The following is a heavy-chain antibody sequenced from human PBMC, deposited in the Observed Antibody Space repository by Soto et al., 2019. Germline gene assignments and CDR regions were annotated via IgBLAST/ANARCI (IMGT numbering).Heavy chain of an antibody. CDR2: IIPIFGTA. D-gene: IGHD4-17*01. CDR1: GGTFSSYA. CDR3: AADTTVVTYSIDY. V-gene: IGHV1-69*06. Sequence: SVKVSCKASGGTFSSYATSWVRQAPGQGLEWMGGIIPIFGTANYTQKFQGRVTITADKSTSTAYMELSSLRSEDTAVYYCAADTTVVTYSIDYWGQGHLVTVAS. J-gene: IGHJ4*02.